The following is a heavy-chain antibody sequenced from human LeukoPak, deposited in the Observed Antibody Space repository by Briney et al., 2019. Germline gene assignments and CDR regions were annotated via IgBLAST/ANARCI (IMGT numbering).Heavy chain of an antibody. CDR1: GYSISSGYY. Sequence: PSETLSLTCAVSGYSISSGYYWGWIRQPPGKGLEWIGSIYHSGSTYYNPSLKSRVTISVDTSKNQFSLKLSSVTAAGTAVYYCARDPTRIYDSSGYYGDDAFDIWGQGTMVTVSS. CDR2: IYHSGST. V-gene: IGHV4-38-2*01. CDR3: ARDPTRIYDSSGYYGDDAFDI. D-gene: IGHD3-22*01. J-gene: IGHJ3*02.